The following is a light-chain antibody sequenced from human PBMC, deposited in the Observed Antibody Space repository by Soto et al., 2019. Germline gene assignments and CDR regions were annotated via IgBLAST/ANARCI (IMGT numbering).Light chain of an antibody. CDR1: QSISNN. J-gene: IGKJ1*01. Sequence: VMTQSPATLSVSPGERATLSCRASQSISNNLAWYQQRPGQAPRLLIYDASTRATGVPARFSGGGSGTDLTLTISGLQSEDFAVYYFQQYNNWPPWTFGQGTEVEIK. V-gene: IGKV3-15*01. CDR3: QQYNNWPPWT. CDR2: DAS.